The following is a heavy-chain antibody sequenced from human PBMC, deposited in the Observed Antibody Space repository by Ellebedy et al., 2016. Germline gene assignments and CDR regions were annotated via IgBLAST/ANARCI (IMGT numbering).Heavy chain of an antibody. CDR3: ARGRGYCSGGSCLLNYFDY. V-gene: IGHV1-69*13. CDR1: GGTFSSYA. D-gene: IGHD2-15*01. CDR2: IIPIFGTA. Sequence: SVKVSCKASGGTFSSYAISWVRQAPGQGLEWMGGIIPIFGTANYAQKFQGRVTITADESTSTAYMELSSLRSEDTAVYYCARGRGYCSGGSCLLNYFDYWGQGTLVTVSS. J-gene: IGHJ4*02.